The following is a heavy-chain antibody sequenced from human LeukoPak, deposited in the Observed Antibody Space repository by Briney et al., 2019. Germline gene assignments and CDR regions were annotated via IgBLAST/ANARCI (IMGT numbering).Heavy chain of an antibody. CDR2: FDPEDGET. CDR1: GYTLTELS. D-gene: IGHD6-19*01. Sequence: GASVKVSCEVSGYTLTELSMHWVRQAPGKGLEWMGGFDPEDGETIYAQKFQGRVTMTEDTSTVTAYMELSSLRSEDTAVYYCATGKKQWLDRKWDFWGQGTLVTVSS. V-gene: IGHV1-24*01. CDR3: ATGKKQWLDRKWDF. J-gene: IGHJ4*02.